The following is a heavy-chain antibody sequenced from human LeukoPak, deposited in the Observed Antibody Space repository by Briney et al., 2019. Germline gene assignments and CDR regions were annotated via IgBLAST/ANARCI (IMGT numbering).Heavy chain of an antibody. CDR1: SGSISTSNYY. V-gene: IGHV4-39*07. D-gene: IGHD3-22*01. CDR3: ARRGYYDRTGYYYYYMDV. Sequence: SETLSLTCTVSSGSISTSNYYWGWVRQPPGKALEWIGNIFYSGSTYYNPSLKSRVTISVDTSKNQFSLKLSSVTAADTAVYYCARRGYYDRTGYYYYYMDVWGKGTTVTVSS. CDR2: IFYSGST. J-gene: IGHJ6*03.